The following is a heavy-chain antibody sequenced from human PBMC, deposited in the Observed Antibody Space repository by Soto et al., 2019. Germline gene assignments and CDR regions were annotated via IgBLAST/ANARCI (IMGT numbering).Heavy chain of an antibody. D-gene: IGHD3-3*01. CDR3: ARVRALPDGWSGRHGYYFDY. CDR1: GFTFSSYG. V-gene: IGHV3-33*01. J-gene: IGHJ4*02. CDR2: IWYDGSNK. Sequence: GGSLRLSCAASGFTFSSYGMHWVRQAPGKGLEWVAVIWYDGSNKYYADSVKGRFTISRDNSKNTLYLQMNSLRAEDTAVYYCARVRALPDGWSGRHGYYFDYWGQGTLVTVSS.